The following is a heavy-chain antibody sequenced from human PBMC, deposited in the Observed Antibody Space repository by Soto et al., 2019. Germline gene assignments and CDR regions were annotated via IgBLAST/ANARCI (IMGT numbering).Heavy chain of an antibody. CDR1: GGSITSSSYY. J-gene: IGHJ5*02. Sequence: QLQLQESGPGLVKPSETLSLTCTVSGGSITSSSYYWGWIRQPPGKGLEWIGNIYYSGSTYYNPSLKSRVTISVDTSKSQCSLKLSSVTAADTAVYYCATQGGYCSGNSGYSLSWFDPWGQGTLVTVSS. CDR2: IYYSGST. CDR3: ATQGGYCSGNSGYSLSWFDP. V-gene: IGHV4-39*01. D-gene: IGHD2-15*01.